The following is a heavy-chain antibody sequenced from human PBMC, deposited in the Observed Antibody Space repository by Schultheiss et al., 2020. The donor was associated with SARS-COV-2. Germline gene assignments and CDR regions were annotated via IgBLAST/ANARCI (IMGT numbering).Heavy chain of an antibody. CDR1: GGSISSYY. Sequence: SETLSLTCTVSGGSISSYYWSWIRQPPGKGLEWIGYIYYSGSTYYNPSLKSRVTISVDTSKNQFSLKLSSVTAADTAVYYCAGTYVTTVTVDYWGQGTLVTVSS. J-gene: IGHJ4*02. V-gene: IGHV4-59*06. CDR2: IYYSGST. CDR3: AGTYVTTVTVDY. D-gene: IGHD4-17*01.